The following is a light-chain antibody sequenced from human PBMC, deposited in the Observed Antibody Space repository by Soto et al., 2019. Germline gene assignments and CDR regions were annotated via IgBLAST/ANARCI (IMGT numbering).Light chain of an antibody. V-gene: IGLV2-14*01. CDR2: EVS. Sequence: QSALTQPASVSGSPGQSITISCTGTSSDVGGYNYVSWYQQHPGKAPKLMIYEVSNRPSGVSNRFSGSKSGNTASLTISGLQAEDEADYYCSSYTSSSTLYVVGTGTKVTGL. J-gene: IGLJ1*01. CDR1: SSDVGGYNY. CDR3: SSYTSSSTLYV.